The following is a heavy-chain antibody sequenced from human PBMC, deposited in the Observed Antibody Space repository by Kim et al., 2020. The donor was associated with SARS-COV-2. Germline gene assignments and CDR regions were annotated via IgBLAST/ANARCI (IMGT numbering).Heavy chain of an antibody. V-gene: IGHV3-74*01. CDR3: VRDIGVSSECY. J-gene: IGHJ4*02. CDR1: GFTFSNYW. Sequence: GGSLRLSCTASGFTFSNYWMHWVRQAAGKGLEWVSHIKGDATVTNYVESVKGRFTISRDNGKNTLYLQMNSLRAEDSAVYYCVRDIGVSSECYWGQGTLVTVSS. D-gene: IGHD6-6*01. CDR2: IKGDATVT.